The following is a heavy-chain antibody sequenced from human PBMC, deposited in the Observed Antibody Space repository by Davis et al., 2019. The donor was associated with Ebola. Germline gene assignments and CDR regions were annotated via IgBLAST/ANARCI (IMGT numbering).Heavy chain of an antibody. V-gene: IGHV3-23*01. Sequence: PGGSLRLSCAASGFTFSSYAMSWVRQAPGKGLEWVSAISGSGGSTYYADSVKGRFTISRDNSKNTLYLQMNSLRAEDTAVYYCAKDRGSGMITFGGVIDYWGQGTLVTVSS. CDR2: ISGSGGST. D-gene: IGHD3-16*01. J-gene: IGHJ4*02. CDR1: GFTFSSYA. CDR3: AKDRGSGMITFGGVIDY.